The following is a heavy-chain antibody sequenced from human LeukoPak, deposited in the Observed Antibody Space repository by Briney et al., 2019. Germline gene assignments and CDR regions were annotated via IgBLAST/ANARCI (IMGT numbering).Heavy chain of an antibody. D-gene: IGHD5-12*01. CDR2: ISAYNGNT. Sequence: ASVKVSCKASGYTFTSYGISWVRQAPGQGLEWMVWISAYNGNTNYAQKLQGRVTMTTDTSTSTAYMELRSLRSDDTAVYYCARVGYSGLTYYYYGMDVWGQGTTVTVSS. J-gene: IGHJ6*02. CDR3: ARVGYSGLTYYYYGMDV. CDR1: GYTFTSYG. V-gene: IGHV1-18*01.